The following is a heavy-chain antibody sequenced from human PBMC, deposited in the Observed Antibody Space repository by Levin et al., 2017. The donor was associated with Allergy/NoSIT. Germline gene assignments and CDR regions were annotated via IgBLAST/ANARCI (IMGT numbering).Heavy chain of an antibody. CDR1: GFTFSSYG. CDR2: ISYDGSNK. J-gene: IGHJ4*02. CDR3: ARGGYDLEGLFDY. V-gene: IGHV3-30*03. D-gene: IGHD5-12*01. Sequence: GESLKISCAASGFTFSSYGMHWVRQAPGKGLEWVAVISYDGSNKYYADSVKGRFTISRDNSKNTLYLQMNSLRAEDTAVYYCARGGYDLEGLFDYWGQGTLVTVSS.